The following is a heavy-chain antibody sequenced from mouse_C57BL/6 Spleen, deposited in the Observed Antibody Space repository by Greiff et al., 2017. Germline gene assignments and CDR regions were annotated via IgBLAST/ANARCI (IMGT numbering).Heavy chain of an antibody. CDR3: ARRDYYGSSYRDSMDY. Sequence: VQLQQPGAELVKPGASVKMSCKASGYTFPSYWITWVKQRPGKGLEWLGDIYPGSGSTNYNEKFKSKATLTVDTSSSTAYMQLSSLTSEDSAVYYCARRDYYGSSYRDSMDYWGQGTSVTVSS. J-gene: IGHJ4*01. CDR2: IYPGSGST. D-gene: IGHD1-1*01. V-gene: IGHV1-55*01. CDR1: GYTFPSYW.